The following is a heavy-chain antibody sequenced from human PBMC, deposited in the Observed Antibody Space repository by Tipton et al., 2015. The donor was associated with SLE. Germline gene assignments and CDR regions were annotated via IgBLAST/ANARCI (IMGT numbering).Heavy chain of an antibody. V-gene: IGHV4-39*07. J-gene: IGHJ3*02. CDR2: LHYSGRS. CDR1: GDSITSGSYY. Sequence: LRLSCSVSGDSITSGSYYWVWIRQAPGKGLEWIGRLHYSGRSYYNPSLKSRVTISLDTSRTQFSLKLSSVTAADTAVYYCARDLGDAFDIWGQGTMVTVSS. CDR3: ARDLGDAFDI. D-gene: IGHD7-27*01.